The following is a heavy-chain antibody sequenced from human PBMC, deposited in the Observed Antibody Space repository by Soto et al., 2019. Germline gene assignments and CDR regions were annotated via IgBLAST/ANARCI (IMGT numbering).Heavy chain of an antibody. CDR3: ATLGLQQAF. CDR2: IDSDGSIT. J-gene: IGHJ4*02. CDR1: GFTFNTW. V-gene: IGHV3-74*01. D-gene: IGHD2-21*02. Sequence: PGGSLRLSCAASGFTFNTWMHWVRHAPGEGLVWVSSIDSDGSITSYADSVKGRFTISRDNAKNTLYLQMNSLRAEDTAVYYCATLGLQQAFWGQGTLVTVSS.